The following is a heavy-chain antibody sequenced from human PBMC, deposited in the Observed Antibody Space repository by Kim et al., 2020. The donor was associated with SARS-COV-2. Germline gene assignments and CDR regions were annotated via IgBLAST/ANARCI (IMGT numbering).Heavy chain of an antibody. CDR3: GKRFGGRDGMAV. V-gene: IGHV3-23*01. CDR2: T. Sequence: TYYAESVKGRLTIPRDNARNTQNLQMISRAAEDTAVYYCGKRFGGRDGMAVWGQGTTVTVSS. D-gene: IGHD3-10*01. J-gene: IGHJ6*02.